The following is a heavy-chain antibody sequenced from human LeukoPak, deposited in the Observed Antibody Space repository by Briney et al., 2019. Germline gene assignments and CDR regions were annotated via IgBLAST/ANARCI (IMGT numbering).Heavy chain of an antibody. Sequence: GGSLRLSCAASGFTFSTFAMIWVRQPPGKGLEWVSSIFPSGGEIHYADSVRGRFTISRDNSKSTLSLQMNSLRAKDTAIYYCATYRQGLLPFESWGQGTLVTVSS. CDR1: GFTFSTFA. J-gene: IGHJ4*02. D-gene: IGHD3/OR15-3a*01. CDR3: ATYRQGLLPFES. V-gene: IGHV3-23*01. CDR2: IFPSGGEI.